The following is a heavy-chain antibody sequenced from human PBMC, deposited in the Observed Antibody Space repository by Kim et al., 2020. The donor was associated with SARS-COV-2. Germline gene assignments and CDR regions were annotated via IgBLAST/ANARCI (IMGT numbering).Heavy chain of an antibody. CDR3: ARSYDYVWGSYDY. V-gene: IGHV1-18*01. J-gene: IGHJ4*02. Sequence: AQKLQRRVTMTTDTSTSTAYMELRSLRSDDTAVYYCARSYDYVWGSYDYWGQGTLVTVSS. D-gene: IGHD3-16*01.